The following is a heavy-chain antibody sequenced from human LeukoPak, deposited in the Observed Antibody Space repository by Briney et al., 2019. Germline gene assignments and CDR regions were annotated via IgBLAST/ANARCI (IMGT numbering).Heavy chain of an antibody. Sequence: GGSLRLSCAASGFTFSSYAMSWVRQAPGKGLEWVSAISGSGGSTYYADSVKGRFTISRDNSKNTLYLQMNSLRAEDTAVYYCAKDPDERITMIVLPSVAFDIWGQGTMVTVSS. CDR1: GFTFSSYA. CDR2: ISGSGGST. CDR3: AKDPDERITMIVLPSVAFDI. V-gene: IGHV3-23*01. D-gene: IGHD3-22*01. J-gene: IGHJ3*02.